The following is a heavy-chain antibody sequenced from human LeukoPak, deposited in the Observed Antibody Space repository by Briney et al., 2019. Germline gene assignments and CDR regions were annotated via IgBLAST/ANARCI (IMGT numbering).Heavy chain of an antibody. CDR3: AGDGYKTNWYFDL. Sequence: SETLSLTCAVYGGSFSGYYWSWIRQPPGKGLEWIGYIYYSGSTNYNPSLKGRVTISVDTSKNQFSLKLSSVTAADTAVYYCAGDGYKTNWYFDLWGRGTLVTVSS. CDR1: GGSFSGYY. V-gene: IGHV4-59*01. D-gene: IGHD5-24*01. CDR2: IYYSGST. J-gene: IGHJ2*01.